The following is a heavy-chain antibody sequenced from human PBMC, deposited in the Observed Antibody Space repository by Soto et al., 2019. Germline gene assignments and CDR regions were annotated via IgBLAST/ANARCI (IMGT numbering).Heavy chain of an antibody. D-gene: IGHD1-26*01. V-gene: IGHV1-3*01. CDR1: GYIFSNYV. J-gene: IGHJ6*02. CDR3: ARDLSGDSYYYYYYVMDV. CDR2: INAGNANR. Sequence: ASVKVSCKASGYIFSNYVLHWVRQAPGQRLEWMGWINAGNANRKYSQKFQGRVTFTRDTSATTAYMELSSLRPEDTAVYYCARDLSGDSYYYYYYVMDVWGQGTTVTV.